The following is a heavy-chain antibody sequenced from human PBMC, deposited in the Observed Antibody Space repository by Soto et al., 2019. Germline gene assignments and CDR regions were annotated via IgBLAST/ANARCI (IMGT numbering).Heavy chain of an antibody. J-gene: IGHJ5*02. V-gene: IGHV1-46*01. CDR2: INPFDGSR. Sequence: ASVKVSCKASGYIFTSYYIHWVRQAPGQGLEWMGWINPFDGSRMFAQSFRGRVTMTRDTSTSTVYMEVSSLRSEDTAVYYCARGVGSGTYYNQYNWFDPWGQGTLVTVSS. D-gene: IGHD3-10*01. CDR3: ARGVGSGTYYNQYNWFDP. CDR1: GYIFTSYY.